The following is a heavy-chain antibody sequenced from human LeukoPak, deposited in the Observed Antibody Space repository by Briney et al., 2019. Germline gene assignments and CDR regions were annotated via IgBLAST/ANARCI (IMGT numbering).Heavy chain of an antibody. Sequence: PGGSLRLSCAASGFTFSSIAMTWVRQPPGKGLEWVSTIRSNGDTTYNADSVKGRFTISRDNSKNTLYLQLNSLRVKDTAIYYCAKGQELDDGVFDSWGQGTLVTVSS. V-gene: IGHV3-23*01. CDR2: IRSNGDTT. D-gene: IGHD1-1*01. CDR1: GFTFSSIA. CDR3: AKGQELDDGVFDS. J-gene: IGHJ4*02.